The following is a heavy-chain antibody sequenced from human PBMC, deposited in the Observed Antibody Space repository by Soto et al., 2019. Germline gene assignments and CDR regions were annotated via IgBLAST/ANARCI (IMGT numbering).Heavy chain of an antibody. Sequence: ASVKVSCKASGYTFTSYGISWVRQAPGQGLEWMGWISGYNGKTNYAQKVQDRVTMTTDTSTSTVYLELRSLRFDDTAVYYCAKDAPGPAYYDFWSGYYLAVGYYYYGMDVWGQGTTVTVSS. CDR1: GYTFTSYG. J-gene: IGHJ6*02. V-gene: IGHV1-18*01. D-gene: IGHD3-3*01. CDR2: ISGYNGKT. CDR3: AKDAPGPAYYDFWSGYYLAVGYYYYGMDV.